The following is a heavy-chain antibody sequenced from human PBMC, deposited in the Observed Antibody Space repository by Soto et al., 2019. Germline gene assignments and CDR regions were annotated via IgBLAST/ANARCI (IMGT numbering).Heavy chain of an antibody. CDR3: VRAGGTSALIQPQGFDP. CDR1: GGSFSSYA. D-gene: IGHD1-26*01. Sequence: QVQLVQSGPEVKKPGSSVKVSCKASGGSFSSYAITWVRQAPGQGLEWMGGIIPIFGKANYAQKFQGRVTRTADESTSTAYMELNSQRSEATAVYFCVRAGGTSALIQPQGFDPWGQGTLVTVSS. V-gene: IGHV1-69*12. J-gene: IGHJ5*02. CDR2: IIPIFGKA.